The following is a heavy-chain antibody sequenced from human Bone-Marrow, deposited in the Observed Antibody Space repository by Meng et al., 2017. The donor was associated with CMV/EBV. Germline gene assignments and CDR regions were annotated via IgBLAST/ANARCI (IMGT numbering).Heavy chain of an antibody. CDR3: IWNDLGDY. J-gene: IGHJ4*02. V-gene: IGHV3-15*01. D-gene: IGHD1-1*01. CDR1: GFTFRNVW. Sequence: EVERVESGAGVVKPGASLRLGCTVSGFTFRNVWMSWVRQVAGKGLEWVGRIKSKTDEETADYNAPVKGRFTISRDDSKNTLYLQMNSLKNEDTAIYYCIWNDLGDYWGQGTLVTVSS. CDR2: IKSKTDEETA.